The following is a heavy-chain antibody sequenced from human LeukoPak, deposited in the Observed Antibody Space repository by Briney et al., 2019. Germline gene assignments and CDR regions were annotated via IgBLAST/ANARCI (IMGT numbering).Heavy chain of an antibody. Sequence: GESLKISCQVSGYIFVNYWIGWVRQMPGKGLESMGIIYPADSDTTYSPSFQGQVTISADKSISTVYLQWSSLKASDTAMYYCARQSRDGSKTRGYYFDYLGQGTLATVSS. D-gene: IGHD3-10*01. CDR1: GYIFVNYW. CDR2: IYPADSDT. J-gene: IGHJ4*02. V-gene: IGHV5-51*01. CDR3: ARQSRDGSKTRGYYFDY.